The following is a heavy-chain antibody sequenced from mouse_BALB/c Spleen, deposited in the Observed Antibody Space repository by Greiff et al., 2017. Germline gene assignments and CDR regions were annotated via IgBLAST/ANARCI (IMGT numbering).Heavy chain of an antibody. CDR1: GYSITSGYY. CDR2: ISYDGSN. J-gene: IGHJ4*01. D-gene: IGHD1-2*01. V-gene: IGHV3-6*02. Sequence: ESGPGLVKPSQSLSLTCSVTGYSITSGYYWNWIRQFPGNKLEWMGYISYDGSNNYNPSLKNRISITRDTSKNQFFLKLNSVTTEDTATYYCARGLRLRPGYWGQGTSVTVSS. CDR3: ARGLRLRPGY.